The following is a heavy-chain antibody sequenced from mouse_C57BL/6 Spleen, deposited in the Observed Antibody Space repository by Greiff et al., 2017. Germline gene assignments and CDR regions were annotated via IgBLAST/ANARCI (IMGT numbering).Heavy chain of an antibody. CDR2: ISDGGSYT. CDR3: ARDHGYPYYAMDY. V-gene: IGHV5-4*01. J-gene: IGHJ4*01. D-gene: IGHD2-2*01. Sequence: EVKLVESGGGLVKPGGSLKLSCAASGFTFSSYAMSWVRQTPEKRLEWVATISDGGSYTYYPDNVKGRFTISRDNAKNNLYLQMSHLKSEDTAMYYCARDHGYPYYAMDYWGQGTSATVSS. CDR1: GFTFSSYA.